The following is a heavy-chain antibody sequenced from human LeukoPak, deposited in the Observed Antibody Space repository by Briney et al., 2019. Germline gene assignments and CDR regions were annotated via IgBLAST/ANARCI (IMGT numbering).Heavy chain of an antibody. Sequence: PGGSLRLSCAASGFTFSSYSMNWVRQAPGKGLEWVSSISSSSYIYYADPVKGRFTISRDNAKNSLYLQMTSLRAEDTAVYYCAKGYYDYVWGSYYFDYWGQGTLVTVSS. CDR1: GFTFSSYS. V-gene: IGHV3-21*04. J-gene: IGHJ4*02. CDR2: ISSSSYI. CDR3: AKGYYDYVWGSYYFDY. D-gene: IGHD3-16*01.